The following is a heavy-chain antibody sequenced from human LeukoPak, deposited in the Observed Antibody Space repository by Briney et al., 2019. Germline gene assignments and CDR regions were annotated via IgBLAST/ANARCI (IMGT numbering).Heavy chain of an antibody. J-gene: IGHJ4*02. V-gene: IGHV3-23*01. CDR2: ISVSGGST. CDR1: GFTFSTYA. D-gene: IGHD6-19*01. Sequence: PGGSLRLSCAASGFTFSTYAMSWVRQAPGKGLEWVSAISVSGGSTYYADSVKGRFTISRDNSKNTLYLQMNSLRAEDTAVYYCAKVSVRVSVAVRLSGIDYWGQGTLVTVSS. CDR3: AKVSVRVSVAVRLSGIDY.